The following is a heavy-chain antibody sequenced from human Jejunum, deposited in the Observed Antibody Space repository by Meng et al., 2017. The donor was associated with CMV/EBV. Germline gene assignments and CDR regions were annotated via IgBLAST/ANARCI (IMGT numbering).Heavy chain of an antibody. Sequence: ESWGVLEKPGGSLSITCAASAFTFSSAWMSWIRQAPGKGLEWLAVISDDGSNEYYADSVKGRFTISRDNSKNKLYLQMNSLRAADTAVYYCARQPGSLAYWGQGTLVTVSS. CDR1: AFTFSSAW. J-gene: IGHJ4*02. CDR2: ISDDGSNE. CDR3: ARQPGSLAY. V-gene: IGHV3-30-3*01.